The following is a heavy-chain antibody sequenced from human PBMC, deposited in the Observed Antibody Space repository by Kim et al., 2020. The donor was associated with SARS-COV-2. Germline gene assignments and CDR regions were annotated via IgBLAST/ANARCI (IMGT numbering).Heavy chain of an antibody. V-gene: IGHV1-2*02. CDR3: AREGYGRGGEDRDTDF. CDR2: IYPNSGGT. CDR1: GYTFTAYY. D-gene: IGHD4-17*01. Sequence: ASVKVSCTASGYTFTAYYIHWVRQAPGQGLEWVGWIYPNSGGTTLAQKFQGRVTMTMDTTISTAYLELSGLRSDDTAVYYCAREGYGRGGEDRDTDFWGQGTLVTVSS. J-gene: IGHJ4*02.